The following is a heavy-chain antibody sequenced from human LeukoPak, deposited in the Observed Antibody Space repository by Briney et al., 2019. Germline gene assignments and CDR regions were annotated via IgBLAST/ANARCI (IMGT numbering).Heavy chain of an antibody. D-gene: IGHD3-10*01. CDR1: GFTFSSYE. V-gene: IGHV3-48*03. Sequence: GGSLRLSCAASGFTFSSYEMNWVRQAPGKGLEWVSYISSSGSTIYYADSVKGRFTISRDNAKNSLYLQMNSLRAEDTAAYYCARIRRSGSYYIYYYYYYGMDVWGKGTTVTVSS. J-gene: IGHJ6*04. CDR2: ISSSGSTI. CDR3: ARIRRSGSYYIYYYYYYGMDV.